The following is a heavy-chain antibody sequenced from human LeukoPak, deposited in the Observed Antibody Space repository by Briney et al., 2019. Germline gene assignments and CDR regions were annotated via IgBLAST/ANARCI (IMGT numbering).Heavy chain of an antibody. J-gene: IGHJ4*02. Sequence: PSETLSLTCTVSGGSISSYYWSWIRQPPGKGLEWIGYIYYSGGTNYNPSLKSRVTISVDTSKNQFSLKLSSVTAADTAVYYCARHDYDSSGYYGGFDYWGQGTLVTVSS. D-gene: IGHD3-22*01. CDR2: IYYSGGT. V-gene: IGHV4-59*08. CDR3: ARHDYDSSGYYGGFDY. CDR1: GGSISSYY.